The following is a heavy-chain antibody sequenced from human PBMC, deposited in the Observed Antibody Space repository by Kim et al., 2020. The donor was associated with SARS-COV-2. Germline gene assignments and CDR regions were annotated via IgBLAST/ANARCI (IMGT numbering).Heavy chain of an antibody. V-gene: IGHV1-2*02. J-gene: IGHJ4*02. D-gene: IGHD6-6*01. CDR3: ARFESSSSKSV. CDR2: T. Sequence: TNYAQKFQGRVTMTRDTSISTAYMELSRLRSDDTAVYYCARFESSSSKSVWGQGTLVTVSS.